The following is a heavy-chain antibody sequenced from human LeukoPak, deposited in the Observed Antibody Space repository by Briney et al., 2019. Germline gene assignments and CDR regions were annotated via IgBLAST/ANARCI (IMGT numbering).Heavy chain of an antibody. CDR3: ARVSFYGFWSGYLSRPGYFDY. Sequence: SETLSLTCAVSGYSISSGYYWGWIRQPPGKGLEWIGSIYHSGSTYYNPSLKSRVTISVGTSKNQFSLKLSSVTAADTAVYYCARVSFYGFWSGYLSRPGYFDYWGQGTLVTVSS. J-gene: IGHJ4*02. V-gene: IGHV4-38-2*01. CDR2: IYHSGST. CDR1: GYSISSGYY. D-gene: IGHD3-3*01.